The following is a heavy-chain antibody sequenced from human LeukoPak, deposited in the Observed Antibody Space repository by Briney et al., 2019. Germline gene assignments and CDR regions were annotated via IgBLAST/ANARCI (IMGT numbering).Heavy chain of an antibody. CDR3: ARASGSYWFDP. D-gene: IGHD1-26*01. J-gene: IGHJ5*02. V-gene: IGHV4-34*01. CDR2: INHSGST. CDR1: GGSFSGYY. Sequence: PSETLSLTCAVYGGSFSGYYWSWIRQPPGKGLEWIGEINHSGSTNYNPSLKSRVTISVDKSKNQFSLKLSSVTAADTAVYYCARASGSYWFDPWGQGTLVTVSS.